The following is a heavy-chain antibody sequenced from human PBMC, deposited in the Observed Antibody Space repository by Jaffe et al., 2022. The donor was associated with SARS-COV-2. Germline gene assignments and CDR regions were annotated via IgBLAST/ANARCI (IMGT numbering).Heavy chain of an antibody. D-gene: IGHD1-1*01. J-gene: IGHJ5*02. CDR2: IHYSGST. Sequence: QLQLQESGPGLVKPSETLSLTCTVSGGSISSSSYYWGWIRQPPGKGLEWIGSIHYSGSTYYNPSLKSRVTISVDTSKNQFSLRLSSVTAADTAVYYCARQGAGTTSCDPWGQGTLVTVSS. CDR1: GGSISSSSYY. CDR3: ARQGAGTTSCDP. V-gene: IGHV4-39*01.